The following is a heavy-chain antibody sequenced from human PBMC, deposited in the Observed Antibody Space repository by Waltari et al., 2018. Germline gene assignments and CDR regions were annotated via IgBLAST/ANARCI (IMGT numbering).Heavy chain of an antibody. D-gene: IGHD5-18*01. V-gene: IGHV1-69*01. CDR1: GGTFSSYA. CDR2: AIPIVGEA. Sequence: QVQLVQSGAEVKKPGSSVKVSCKASGGTFSSYAISWVRQAPGQGLEWMGGAIPIVGEANYAQKFQGRGTITADESTSTAYMELSSLRSEDTAVYYCASRLGYSSSYYYYYYGMDVWGQGTTVTVSS. CDR3: ASRLGYSSSYYYYYYGMDV. J-gene: IGHJ6*02.